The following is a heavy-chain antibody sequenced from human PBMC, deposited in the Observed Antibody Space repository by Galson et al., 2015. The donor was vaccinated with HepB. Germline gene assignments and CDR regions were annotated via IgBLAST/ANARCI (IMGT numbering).Heavy chain of an antibody. V-gene: IGHV3-33*01. CDR3: ARVGYCSGGSCYFRNTYFDY. Sequence: SLRLSCAASGFTFSSYGMHWVRQAPGKGLEWVAVIWYDGSNKYYADSVKGRFTISRDNSKNTLYLQMNSLRAEDTAVYYCARVGYCSGGSCYFRNTYFDYWGQGTLVTVSS. D-gene: IGHD2-15*01. J-gene: IGHJ4*02. CDR1: GFTFSSYG. CDR2: IWYDGSNK.